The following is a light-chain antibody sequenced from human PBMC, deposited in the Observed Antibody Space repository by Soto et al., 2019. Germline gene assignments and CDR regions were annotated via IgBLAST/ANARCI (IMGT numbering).Light chain of an antibody. J-gene: IGKJ1*01. Sequence: EIVLTQSPATLSLSPGERATLSCRASQSISSYLAWYQQKPGQAPRLLIYDASNRATGIPARFSGSGSGTDFTLTISSLEPEDFVVYYCQQRSNWPWTFGQGTKVEIQ. CDR1: QSISSY. V-gene: IGKV3-11*01. CDR2: DAS. CDR3: QQRSNWPWT.